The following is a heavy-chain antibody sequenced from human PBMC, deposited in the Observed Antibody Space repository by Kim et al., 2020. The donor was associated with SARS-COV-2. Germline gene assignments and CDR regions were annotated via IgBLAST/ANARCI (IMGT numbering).Heavy chain of an antibody. Sequence: ADSVNGRFTIARDNAKNELYLQRNSLRAEDTAVYYCARYSSYYYYYGMDVWGHGTTVTVSS. D-gene: IGHD6-13*01. CDR3: ARYSSYYYYYGMDV. V-gene: IGHV3-21*06. J-gene: IGHJ6*02.